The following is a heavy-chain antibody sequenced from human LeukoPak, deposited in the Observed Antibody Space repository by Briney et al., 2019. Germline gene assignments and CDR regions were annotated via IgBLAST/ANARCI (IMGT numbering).Heavy chain of an antibody. J-gene: IGHJ6*02. CDR3: TTDRGVPGDV. CDR2: IKSKADGGTT. Sequence: GGSLRLSCAASGFTFSNVWMSWVRQGPGKGLEWVGRIKSKADGGTTDYAAPVKGRFTISRDDSKTTLYLQMNSLKTEDTAVYYCTTDRGVPGDVWGQGTTVTVSS. V-gene: IGHV3-15*01. CDR1: GFTFSNVW. D-gene: IGHD2-2*01.